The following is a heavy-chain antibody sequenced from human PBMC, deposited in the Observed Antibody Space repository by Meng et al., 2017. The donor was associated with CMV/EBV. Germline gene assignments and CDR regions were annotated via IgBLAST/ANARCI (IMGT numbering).Heavy chain of an antibody. V-gene: IGHV4-34*04. Sequence: GSLRLSCAIYGGSISDYYWAWIRQSPAKGLEWIGEINHRGVTNNNPSLASRATLSIDTSKNQFSLKLISMTAVDTAMYYCARLPDVVDGGLVTGNWVDPWGQGTLVTVSS. J-gene: IGHJ5*02. D-gene: IGHD5-18*01. CDR3: ARLPDVVDGGLVTGNWVDP. CDR2: INHRGVT. CDR1: GGSISDYY.